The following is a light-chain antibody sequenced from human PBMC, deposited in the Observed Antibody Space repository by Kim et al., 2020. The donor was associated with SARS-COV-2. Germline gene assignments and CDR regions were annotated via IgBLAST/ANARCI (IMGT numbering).Light chain of an antibody. CDR3: ATWDDSLDTWV. CDR2: SNN. CDR1: SSNIGGNT. Sequence: QSVLTQPPSASGTPGQRVTISCSGSSSNIGGNTVNWYQQLPGTAPKLLIYSNNQRPSGVPDRFSGSKSGTSASLAISGLQSEDEGDYYCATWDDSLDTWVFGGGTQLTVL. V-gene: IGLV1-44*01. J-gene: IGLJ3*02.